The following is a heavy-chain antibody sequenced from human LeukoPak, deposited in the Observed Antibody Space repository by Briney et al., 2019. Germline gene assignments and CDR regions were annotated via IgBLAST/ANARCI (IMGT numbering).Heavy chain of an antibody. J-gene: IGHJ1*01. Sequence: QPGRSLRLSCAASGFTFSSYGMHWVRQAPGKGLEWVAVISYDGTNKYYADSVKGRFTISRDNSKNTLYLQMNSLRAEDTAVYYCAKEDVPRGWGSEYFQHWGQGTPVTVSS. CDR3: AKEDVPRGWGSEYFQH. CDR1: GFTFSSYG. D-gene: IGHD3-10*01. CDR2: ISYDGTNK. V-gene: IGHV3-30*18.